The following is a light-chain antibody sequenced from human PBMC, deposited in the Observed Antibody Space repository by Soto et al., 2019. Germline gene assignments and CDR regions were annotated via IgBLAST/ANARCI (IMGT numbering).Light chain of an antibody. Sequence: QLVLTQSPSASASLGASVKLTCTLSSGHSSYTIAWHQQHPEKGPRYLMRVNSDGSHYKGDGIPARFSGSSSGAERYLTISSLQSEDEADYYCQTWGSGIVVFGGGTKLTVL. V-gene: IGLV4-69*01. CDR3: QTWGSGIVV. CDR2: VNSDGSH. CDR1: SGHSSYT. J-gene: IGLJ2*01.